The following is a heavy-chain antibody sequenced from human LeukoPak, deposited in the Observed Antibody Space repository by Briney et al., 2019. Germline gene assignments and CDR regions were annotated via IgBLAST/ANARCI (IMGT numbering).Heavy chain of an antibody. Sequence: ASVKVSCKASGYTFTSYGISWVRQAPGQGLEWMGWISAYNGNTNYAQKLQGRVTMTTDTSTSTAHMELRSLRSDDTAVYYCARDYYDSSGYGNWGQGTLVTVSS. CDR1: GYTFTSYG. CDR2: ISAYNGNT. D-gene: IGHD3-22*01. CDR3: ARDYYDSSGYGN. V-gene: IGHV1-18*01. J-gene: IGHJ4*02.